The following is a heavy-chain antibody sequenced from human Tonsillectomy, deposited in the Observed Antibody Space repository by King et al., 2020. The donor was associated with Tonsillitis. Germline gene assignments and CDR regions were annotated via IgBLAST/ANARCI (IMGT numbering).Heavy chain of an antibody. D-gene: IGHD2-15*01. CDR3: ARHDITNEAFDI. J-gene: IGHJ3*02. CDR1: GGSISSSSYY. Sequence: LQLQESGPGLVKPSETLSLTCTVSGGSISSSSYYWGWIRQPPGKGLEWIGSIYYSGSTYYNPSLKSRVTISVDTSKNQFSLKLSSVTAADTAVYYCARHDITNEAFDIWGQGTMVTVSS. V-gene: IGHV4-39*01. CDR2: IYYSGST.